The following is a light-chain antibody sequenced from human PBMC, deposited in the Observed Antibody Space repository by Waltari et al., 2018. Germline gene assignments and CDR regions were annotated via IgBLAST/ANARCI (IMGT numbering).Light chain of an antibody. V-gene: IGLV1-40*01. CDR3: QSYDRSLTGSWV. CDR1: DSNIGAGYD. J-gene: IGLJ3*02. CDR2: GNT. Sequence: SVLTQPPSVSGAPGQRVTISCTGSDSNIGAGYDVHWYQQLPGTAPKLLIYGNTNRPSGVPDRFSGSKSGTSGSLAITGLQAEDEAYYYCQSYDRSLTGSWVFGGGTKLTVL.